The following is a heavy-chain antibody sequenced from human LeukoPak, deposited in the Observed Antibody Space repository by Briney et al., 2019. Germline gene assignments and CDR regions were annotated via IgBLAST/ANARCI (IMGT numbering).Heavy chain of an antibody. V-gene: IGHV4-4*07. J-gene: IGHJ5*02. CDR2: IYGSGST. Sequence: SETLSLTCPVTGGSLSSYWSWIRQPAGKGVEWIGRIYGSGSTDYNHSLRSRVTMSIDMPKHQFSLNLISVTDADTAGYYCARESETTGEVKFDPWGQGTLVTVSS. D-gene: IGHD4-17*01. CDR3: ARESETTGEVKFDP. CDR1: GGSLSSY.